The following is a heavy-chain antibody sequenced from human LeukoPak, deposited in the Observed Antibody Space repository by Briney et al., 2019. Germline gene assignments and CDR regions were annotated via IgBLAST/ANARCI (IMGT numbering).Heavy chain of an antibody. CDR3: ARGPSGRRKYFDY. V-gene: IGHV4-59*12. CDR2: IYHSGST. CDR1: GGSISSCY. Sequence: SETLSPTCTVSGGSISSCYWSWIRQPPGKGLEWIGYIYHSGSTYYNPSLKSRVTISVDRSKNQFSLKLSSVTAADTAVYYCARGPSGRRKYFDYWGQGTLVAVSS. J-gene: IGHJ4*02. D-gene: IGHD6-19*01.